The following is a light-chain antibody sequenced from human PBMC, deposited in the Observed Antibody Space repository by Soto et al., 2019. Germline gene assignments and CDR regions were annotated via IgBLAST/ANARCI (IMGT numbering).Light chain of an antibody. CDR1: QGTSTW. Sequence: DIQMTQSPSSVSASVGDRVTITCRASQGTSTWLAWYQQKPGSAPKLLIYAASSLQSGVPSRFSGSGSGTYFTLTITSLQPEDFATYYCLQSDSFPHTFGQGTKLQIK. J-gene: IGKJ2*01. V-gene: IGKV1-12*01. CDR2: AAS. CDR3: LQSDSFPHT.